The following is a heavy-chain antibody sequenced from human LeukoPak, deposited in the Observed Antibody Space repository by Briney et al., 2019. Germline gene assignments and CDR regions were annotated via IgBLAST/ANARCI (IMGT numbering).Heavy chain of an antibody. D-gene: IGHD3-10*01. CDR2: ITGSIYFSGST. Sequence: SETLSLTCTVSGGSISNYYWNWIRQPPGKGLEWIGYITGSIYFSGSTGYDPSLESRVTISVDTSKNQFSLTLNSVTAADTAVYYCARDSRDYGSGSYWDVWGQGTPVTVSS. CDR1: GGSISNYY. CDR3: ARDSRDYGSGSYWDV. V-gene: IGHV4-59*01. J-gene: IGHJ6*02.